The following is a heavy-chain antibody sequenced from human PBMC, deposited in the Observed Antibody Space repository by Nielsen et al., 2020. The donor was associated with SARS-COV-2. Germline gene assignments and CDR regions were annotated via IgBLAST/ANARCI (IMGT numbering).Heavy chain of an antibody. CDR1: GFTFDDYA. Sequence: GGSLRLSCAASGFTFDDYAMHWVRQAPGKGLEWVSGISWNSGSIGYADSVKGRFTISRDNAKNSLYLQMNSLRAEDRALYYCAKVDYYGSGTYWGQGTLVTVSS. D-gene: IGHD3-10*01. V-gene: IGHV3-9*01. J-gene: IGHJ4*02. CDR3: AKVDYYGSGTY. CDR2: ISWNSGSI.